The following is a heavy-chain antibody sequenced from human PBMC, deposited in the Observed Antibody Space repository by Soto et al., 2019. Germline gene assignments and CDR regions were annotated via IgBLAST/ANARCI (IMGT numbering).Heavy chain of an antibody. CDR1: GFTFSSYG. J-gene: IGHJ5*02. CDR2: ISYDGSNK. Sequence: GGSLRLSCAASGFTFSSYGMHWVRQAPGKGLEWVAVISYDGSNKYYADSVKGRFTISRDNSKNTLYLQMNSLRAEDTAVYYCAKGLSGSYSPPWLDPCGQGTLVTVSS. V-gene: IGHV3-30*18. CDR3: AKGLSGSYSPPWLDP. D-gene: IGHD1-26*01.